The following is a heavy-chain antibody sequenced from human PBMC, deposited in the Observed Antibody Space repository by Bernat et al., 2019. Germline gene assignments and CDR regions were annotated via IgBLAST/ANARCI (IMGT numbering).Heavy chain of an antibody. CDR1: GGSFSGYY. D-gene: IGHD2-2*01. Sequence: QVQLQQWGAVLLKPSETLSLTCAVYGGSFSGYYWSWIRQPLGKGLEWIGEINHSGSTNYNPSLKSRVTISVDTSKNQFSLKLSSVTAADTAVYYCARGLVWGDAFDIWGQGTMVTVSS. J-gene: IGHJ3*02. CDR3: ARGLVWGDAFDI. CDR2: INHSGST. V-gene: IGHV4-34*01.